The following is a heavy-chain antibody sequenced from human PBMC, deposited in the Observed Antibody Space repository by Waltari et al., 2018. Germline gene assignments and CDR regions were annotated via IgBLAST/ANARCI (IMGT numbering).Heavy chain of an antibody. V-gene: IGHV3-49*04. CDR3: TREFEYSSSAVDY. CDR1: GFTFGDYA. D-gene: IGHD6-6*01. J-gene: IGHJ4*02. Sequence: EVQLVESGGGLVQPGRSLRLSCTASGFTFGDYAMSWVRQAPGKGLEWVGFMRSKAYGGTTEYAASVKGRFTISRDDSKSIAYLQMNSLKTEDTAVYYCTREFEYSSSAVDYWGQGTLVTVSS. CDR2: MRSKAYGGTT.